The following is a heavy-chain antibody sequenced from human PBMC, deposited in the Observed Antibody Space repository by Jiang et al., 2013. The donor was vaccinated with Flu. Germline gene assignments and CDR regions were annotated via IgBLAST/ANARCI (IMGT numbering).Heavy chain of an antibody. D-gene: IGHD2-2*01. CDR1: GGSISSSSYY. J-gene: IGHJ4*02. V-gene: IGHV4-39*01. Sequence: GPGLVKPSETLSLTCTVSGGSISSSSYYWGWIRQPPGKGLEWIGSIYYSGSTYYNPSLKSRVTISVDTSKNQFSLKLSSVTAADTAVYYCAGHCSSTSCSNDYWGQGTLVTVSS. CDR2: IYYSGST. CDR3: AGHCSSTSCSNDY.